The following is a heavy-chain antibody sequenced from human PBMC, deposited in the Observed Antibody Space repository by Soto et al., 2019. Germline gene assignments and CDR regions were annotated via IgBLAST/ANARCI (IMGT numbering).Heavy chain of an antibody. V-gene: IGHV4-59*01. CDR1: GGSISSYY. CDR3: ALITDFWGGYYTDY. CDR2: IYYSGST. Sequence: SETLSLTCTVSGGSISSYYWSWIRQPPGKGLEWIGYIYYSGSTNYNPSLKSRVTISVDTSKNQFSLKLSSVTAADTAVYYCALITDFWGGYYTDYWGQGTLVTVSS. D-gene: IGHD3-3*01. J-gene: IGHJ4*02.